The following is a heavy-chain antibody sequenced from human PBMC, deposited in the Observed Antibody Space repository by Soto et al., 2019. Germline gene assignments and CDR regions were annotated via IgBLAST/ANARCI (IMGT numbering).Heavy chain of an antibody. CDR3: ARPNTYYYDTESSWFDP. Sequence: SETLSLTCTVSGGSISSGGYYWSWIRQHPGKGLEWIGYIYYSGSTNYNPSLKSRVTISVDTSKNQFSLKLSSVTAADTAVYYCARPNTYYYDTESSWFDPWGQGTLVTVSS. D-gene: IGHD3-22*01. V-gene: IGHV4-61*08. CDR2: IYYSGST. J-gene: IGHJ5*02. CDR1: GGSISSGGYY.